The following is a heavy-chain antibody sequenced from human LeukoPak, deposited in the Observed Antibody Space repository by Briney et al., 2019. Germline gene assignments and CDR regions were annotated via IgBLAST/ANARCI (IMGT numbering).Heavy chain of an antibody. Sequence: GGSLRLSCAASGFTFSSYGMHWVRQAPGKGLEWVAFIRYDGSNKYYADSVKGRFTISRDNARNSLYLQMNSLRAEDTAVYYCARDGLAAATLHWCFDLWGRGTLVTVSS. CDR1: GFTFSSYG. CDR3: ARDGLAAATLHWCFDL. D-gene: IGHD6-25*01. V-gene: IGHV3-30*02. J-gene: IGHJ2*01. CDR2: IRYDGSNK.